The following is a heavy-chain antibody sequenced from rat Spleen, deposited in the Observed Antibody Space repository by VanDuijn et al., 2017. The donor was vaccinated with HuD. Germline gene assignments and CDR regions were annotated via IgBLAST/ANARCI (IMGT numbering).Heavy chain of an antibody. V-gene: IGHV5-27*01. J-gene: IGHJ1*01. D-gene: IGHD1-11*01. Sequence: EVQLVESGGGLVQPGRSLKLSCEASGFIFSNNYMAWVRQAPTKGLEWVAYISAGGGSTYYRDSVKGRFTISRDNAKSTLYLQMDSLRSEDTATYYCARHAVRRPTDWYFDFWGPGTMVTVSS. CDR2: ISAGGGST. CDR1: GFIFSNNY. CDR3: ARHAVRRPTDWYFDF.